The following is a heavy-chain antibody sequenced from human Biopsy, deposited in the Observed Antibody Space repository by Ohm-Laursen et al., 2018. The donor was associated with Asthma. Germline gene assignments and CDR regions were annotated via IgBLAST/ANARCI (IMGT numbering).Heavy chain of an antibody. CDR1: GFTVSRDH. D-gene: IGHD1-26*01. Sequence: SLRLSCAASGFTVSRDHMFWVRQAPGKGLEWVAVISYDGNHKFYEDSVKGRFTISRDNAKNTLYLQMNDLRADDTALYYCAREEGHSGSYYLDSWGQGTLVSVSS. CDR3: AREEGHSGSYYLDS. CDR2: ISYDGNHK. V-gene: IGHV3-30*03. J-gene: IGHJ4*02.